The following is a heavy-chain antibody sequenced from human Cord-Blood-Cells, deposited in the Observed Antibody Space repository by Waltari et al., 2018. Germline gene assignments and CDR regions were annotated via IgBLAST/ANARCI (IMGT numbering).Heavy chain of an antibody. J-gene: IGHJ3*02. CDR1: GYTLTELS. Sequence: QVQLVQSGAEVKKPGASVKVSCKVSGYTLTELSMHWVRQAPGKGLEWMGGFDPKDVETTYAQSFRAGVTMPKKTSTDTPYMELGSLSSEDTAVYYWATSGTPSLIHAFDIWAKGQWSPSLQ. CDR3: ATSGTPSLIHAFDI. D-gene: IGHD1-1*01. V-gene: IGHV1-24*01. CDR2: FDPKDVET.